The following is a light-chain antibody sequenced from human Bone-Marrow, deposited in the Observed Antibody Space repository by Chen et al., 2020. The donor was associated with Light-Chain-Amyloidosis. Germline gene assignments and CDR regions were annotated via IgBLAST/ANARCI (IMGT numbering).Light chain of an antibody. CDR3: QSYQGSSQGV. CDR2: EDD. V-gene: IGLV6-57*01. J-gene: IGLJ3*02. CDR1: SGSIANNY. Sequence: NFMLTQPHSVSESPGKTVIISCTRSSGSIANNYVPWYQHRPGSSPITVLYEDDQRPSGVPDMFSGSIDRSSNSASLTIAGLKTEEEAGYYCQSYQGSSQGVFGGGTKLTVL.